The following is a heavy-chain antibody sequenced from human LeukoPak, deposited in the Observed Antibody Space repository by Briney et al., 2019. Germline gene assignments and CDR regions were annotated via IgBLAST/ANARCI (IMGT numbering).Heavy chain of an antibody. D-gene: IGHD3-10*01. CDR1: GFTFSSYA. J-gene: IGHJ6*02. CDR2: ISGSGGST. V-gene: IGHV3-23*01. CDR3: AKYYGSGSYGYYYGMDV. Sequence: PGGSLRLSCAASGFTFSSYAMSWVRQAPGKGLEWVSAISGSGGSTYYADSVKGRFTISRDNSKNTLYLQMNSLRAEDTAVYYCAKYYGSGSYGYYYGMDVWGQGTTVTVSS.